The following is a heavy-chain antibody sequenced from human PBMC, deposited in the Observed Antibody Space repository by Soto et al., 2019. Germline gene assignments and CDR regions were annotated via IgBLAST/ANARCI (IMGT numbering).Heavy chain of an antibody. V-gene: IGHV4-31*03. D-gene: IGHD4-17*01. J-gene: IGHJ4*02. CDR3: AREYRPTKSVTTGFDY. Sequence: ALSLTCTVSGGCISSGGYYWSWIRQHPGKGLEWIGYIYYSGSTYYNPSLNSRVTISVDTSKNQFSLKLRPVTAADTAVCYCAREYRPTKSVTTGFDYWGQGTLVTVSS. CDR1: GGCISSGGYY. CDR2: IYYSGST.